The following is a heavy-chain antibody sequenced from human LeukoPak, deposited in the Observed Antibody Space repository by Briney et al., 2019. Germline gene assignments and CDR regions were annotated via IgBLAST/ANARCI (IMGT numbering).Heavy chain of an antibody. J-gene: IGHJ2*01. Sequence: SETLTLTCTLSGGSISQYYWSWIRQPPGKGPEWLGYVYRSGNANYNPSLKSRVTISVDTSKNHFSLNLTSVTAADTAVYYCARVKDFAYSFFDLWGRGTLVTVSS. V-gene: IGHV4-59*01. CDR2: VYRSGNA. CDR1: GGSISQYY. CDR3: ARVKDFAYSFFDL.